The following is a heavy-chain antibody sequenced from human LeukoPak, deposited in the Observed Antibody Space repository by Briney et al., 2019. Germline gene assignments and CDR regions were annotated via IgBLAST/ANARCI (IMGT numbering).Heavy chain of an antibody. CDR1: GFTFSSYA. D-gene: IGHD2-2*02. J-gene: IGHJ4*02. CDR3: AKYPGYCSSTSCYIDY. CDR2: ISGSGGST. V-gene: IGHV3-23*01. Sequence: PGGSLRLSCVASGFTFSSYAMSWVRQAPGKGLEWVSAISGSGGSTYYADSVKGRFTISRDNSKNTLYLQMNSLRAEDTAVYYCAKYPGYCSSTSCYIDYWGQGTLVTVSS.